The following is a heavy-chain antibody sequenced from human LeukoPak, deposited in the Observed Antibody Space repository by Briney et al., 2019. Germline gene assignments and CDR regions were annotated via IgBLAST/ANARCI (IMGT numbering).Heavy chain of an antibody. D-gene: IGHD3-10*01. J-gene: IGHJ5*02. Sequence: SVKVSCKASGGTFSSYAISWVRQAPGQGLEWMGGIIPIFGTANYAQKFQGRVTITRNTSISTAYMELSSLRSEDTAVYYCARSIPLWKELRRDWFDPWGQGTLVIVSS. V-gene: IGHV1-69*05. CDR2: IIPIFGTA. CDR3: ARSIPLWKELRRDWFDP. CDR1: GGTFSSYA.